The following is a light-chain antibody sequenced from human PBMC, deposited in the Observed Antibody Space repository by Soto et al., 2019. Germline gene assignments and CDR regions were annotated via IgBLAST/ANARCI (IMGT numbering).Light chain of an antibody. J-gene: IGKJ2*01. CDR2: AAS. V-gene: IGKV1-39*01. Sequence: DIQMTQSPSSLSASVGDRVTITCRASQSISTYLNWYQQRPGKAPNLLIYAASSLQSGVPSRFSGSGSGTDFTLTISSLQPEDFATYYCQQTYSTLRLAFGQGTKLEIK. CDR1: QSISTY. CDR3: QQTYSTLRLA.